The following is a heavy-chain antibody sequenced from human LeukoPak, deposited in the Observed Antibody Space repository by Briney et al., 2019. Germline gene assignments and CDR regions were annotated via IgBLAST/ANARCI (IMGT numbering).Heavy chain of an antibody. V-gene: IGHV3-23*01. Sequence: GGSLRLSCAASGFTFSSYAMSWVRQAPGKGLEWVSTISGGSTYYADSVKGRFTISRDNSKNTLSLQMNSLRAEDTAVYYCAKDLIVGDTRHYFDYWGQGTLVTVSS. CDR2: ISGGST. CDR1: GFTFSSYA. J-gene: IGHJ4*02. CDR3: AKDLIVGDTRHYFDY. D-gene: IGHD1-26*01.